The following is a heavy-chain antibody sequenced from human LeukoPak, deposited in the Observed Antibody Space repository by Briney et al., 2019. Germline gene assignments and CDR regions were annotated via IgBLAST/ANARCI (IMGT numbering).Heavy chain of an antibody. Sequence: TSETLSLTCTVSGGTISSYYWNWIRQPPGKGLEWIGYIHYSGSTKYNPSLKSRVTISVDTSKNQFSLKLSSVTAADTAAYYCARWYSSGWAFDYWGQGTLVTVSS. CDR2: IHYSGST. CDR3: ARWYSSGWAFDY. CDR1: GGTISSYY. D-gene: IGHD6-19*01. J-gene: IGHJ4*02. V-gene: IGHV4-59*08.